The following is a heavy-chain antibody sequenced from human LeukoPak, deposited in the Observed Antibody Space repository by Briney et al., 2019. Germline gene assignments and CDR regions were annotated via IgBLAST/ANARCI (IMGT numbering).Heavy chain of an antibody. V-gene: IGHV3-23*01. Sequence: PGGSLRLSCAASGFTFSSYAMSWVRQAPGKGLEWVSAISGSGGSTYYADSVKGRFTISRDNSKNTLYLQMNSLRAEDTAVYYCAKDERVKSRSPTGNYFDYWGQGTLVTVSS. D-gene: IGHD6-13*01. CDR2: ISGSGGST. CDR3: AKDERVKSRSPTGNYFDY. CDR1: GFTFSSYA. J-gene: IGHJ4*02.